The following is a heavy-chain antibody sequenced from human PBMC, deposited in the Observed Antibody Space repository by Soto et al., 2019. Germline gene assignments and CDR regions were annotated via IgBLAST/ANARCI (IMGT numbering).Heavy chain of an antibody. CDR3: ARDGPNDSYFDS. CDR2: IKQDGTEV. J-gene: IGHJ4*02. V-gene: IGHV3-7*03. CDR1: GFSFADHW. Sequence: EDQLVESGGGLVQPGGSLRLSCEASGFSFADHWMSWVRQAPGKGLEWVANIKQDGTEVFYVDSVKGRFTLSRDNSKKALFLQMHGLTADDTAVYYCARDGPNDSYFDSWGQGTRVTVSS. D-gene: IGHD4-4*01.